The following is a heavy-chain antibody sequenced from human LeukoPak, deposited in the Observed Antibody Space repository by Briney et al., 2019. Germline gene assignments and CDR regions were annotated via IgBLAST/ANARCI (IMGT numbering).Heavy chain of an antibody. CDR3: ARVGSMAGHYYYYGMDV. CDR1: GGSISSSSYY. V-gene: IGHV4-39*01. D-gene: IGHD2/OR15-2a*01. J-gene: IGHJ6*02. Sequence: SETLSLTCTVSGGSISSSSYYWGWIRQPPGTGLEWIGSIYYSGSTYYNPSLKSRVTISVDTSKNQFSLKLSSVTAADTAVYYCARVGSMAGHYYYYGMDVWGQGTTVTVSS. CDR2: IYYSGST.